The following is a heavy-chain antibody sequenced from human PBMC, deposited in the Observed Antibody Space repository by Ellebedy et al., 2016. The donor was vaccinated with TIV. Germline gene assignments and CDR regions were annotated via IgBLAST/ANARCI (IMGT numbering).Heavy chain of an antibody. CDR3: ARDFVDCDGGSCYYGLDV. D-gene: IGHD2-15*01. J-gene: IGHJ6*02. CDR1: GYTFISYY. CDR2: INPRRANT. V-gene: IGHV1-46*01. Sequence: AASVKVSCKASGYTFISYYIHWVRQVPGLGLEWMGMINPRRANTNYVQKFQGRFTMTRDTSTSTVYMELSSLRSEDTAVYYCARDFVDCDGGSCYYGLDVWGQGTTVTVSS.